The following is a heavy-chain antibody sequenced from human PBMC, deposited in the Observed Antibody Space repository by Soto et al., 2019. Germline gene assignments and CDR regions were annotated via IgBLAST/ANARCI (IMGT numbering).Heavy chain of an antibody. CDR1: GGSFSGYY. V-gene: IGHV4-34*01. Sequence: SETLSLTCAVYGGSFSGYYWTWIRQPPGTGLEWIGEINHSGSTNYNPSLKSRVTISVDTSKNQFSLKLSSVTAADTAVYYCARGGVDYYDSSGYYFSPYYFDYWGQGTLVTVSS. CDR3: ARGGVDYYDSSGYYFSPYYFDY. J-gene: IGHJ4*02. D-gene: IGHD3-22*01. CDR2: INHSGST.